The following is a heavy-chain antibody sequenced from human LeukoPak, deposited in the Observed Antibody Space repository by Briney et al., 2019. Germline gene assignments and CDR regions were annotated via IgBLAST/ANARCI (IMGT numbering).Heavy chain of an antibody. V-gene: IGHV3-21*01. CDR1: RFTFSSYN. J-gene: IGHJ4*02. Sequence: GGSLRLSCAASRFTFSSYNMNWVRQARGKGLEWVSSISSSSSYIYYADSVKGRFTISRDNAKNSLYLQMNSLRAEDTAVYYCARVLTTVTTTLNYFDYWGQGTLVTVSS. D-gene: IGHD4-17*01. CDR3: ARVLTTVTTTLNYFDY. CDR2: ISSSSSYI.